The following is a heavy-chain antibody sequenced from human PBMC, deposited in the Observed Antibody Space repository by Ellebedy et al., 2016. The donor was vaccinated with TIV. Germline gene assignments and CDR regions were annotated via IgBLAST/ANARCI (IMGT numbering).Heavy chain of an antibody. D-gene: IGHD7-27*01. V-gene: IGHV4-61*02. Sequence: SETLSLXCTVSGGSISSGSYYWSWIRQPAGKGLEWIGRIYTSGSTNYNPSLKSRVTISVDTSKNEFSLKLSSVTAADTAVYYCARATNWGVAVRDFDYYYYMDVWGKGTTVTVSS. J-gene: IGHJ6*03. CDR2: IYTSGST. CDR3: ARATNWGVAVRDFDYYYYMDV. CDR1: GGSISSGSYY.